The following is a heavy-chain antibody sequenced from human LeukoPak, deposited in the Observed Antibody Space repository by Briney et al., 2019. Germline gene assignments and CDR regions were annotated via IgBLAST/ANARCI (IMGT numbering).Heavy chain of an antibody. Sequence: GGSLRLXCAASGFTFSSYSLNWVRRAPGMGLESVSYISSTSGTIYYADSVKGRFTISRDNAKNSLYLQMNRLRAEDTAVYYCVREGGFDNWGQGTLVTVSS. CDR3: VREGGFDN. CDR1: GFTFSSYS. J-gene: IGHJ4*02. V-gene: IGHV3-48*01. CDR2: ISSTSGTI. D-gene: IGHD3-16*01.